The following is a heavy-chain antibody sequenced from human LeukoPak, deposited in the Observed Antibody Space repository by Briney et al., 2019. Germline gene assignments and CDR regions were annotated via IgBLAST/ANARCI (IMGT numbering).Heavy chain of an antibody. CDR2: IYHSGST. CDR3: ARGRLTFGGVIDNRFDP. CDR1: GGSISSGGYS. D-gene: IGHD3-16*02. J-gene: IGHJ5*02. V-gene: IGHV4-30-2*01. Sequence: PSETLSLTCAVSGGSISSGGYSWSWIRQPPGKGLEWIGYIYHSGSTYYNPSLKSRVTISVDRSKNQFSLKLSSVTAADTAVYYCARGRLTFGGVIDNRFDPWGQGTLVTVSS.